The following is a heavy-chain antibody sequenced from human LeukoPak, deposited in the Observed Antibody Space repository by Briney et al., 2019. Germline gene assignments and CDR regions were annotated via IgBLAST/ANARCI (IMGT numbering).Heavy chain of an antibody. Sequence: SETLSLTCAVSDDSSGSHYWTWIRQPPGKGLEWIGYISYIGTTNYNPSLESRVTLSIDTSKNQFSLKLRSVTAADTAVYYCARDLVTVTKGFDIWGQGTMVSVSS. CDR1: DDSSGSHY. CDR2: ISYIGTT. D-gene: IGHD4-17*01. V-gene: IGHV4-59*11. CDR3: ARDLVTVTKGFDI. J-gene: IGHJ3*02.